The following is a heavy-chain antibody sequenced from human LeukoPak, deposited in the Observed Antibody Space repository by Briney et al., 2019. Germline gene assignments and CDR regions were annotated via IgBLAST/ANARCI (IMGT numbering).Heavy chain of an antibody. Sequence: PGGSLRLSCAASGFTFSDYYMSWIRQAPEKGLEWVSYISSSGSTIYYADSVKGRFTISRDNAKNSLYLQMNSLRAEDTAVYYCSRERSFGVVIGYWGQGTLVTVSS. D-gene: IGHD3-3*01. J-gene: IGHJ4*02. V-gene: IGHV3-11*01. CDR3: SRERSFGVVIGY. CDR2: ISSSGSTI. CDR1: GFTFSDYY.